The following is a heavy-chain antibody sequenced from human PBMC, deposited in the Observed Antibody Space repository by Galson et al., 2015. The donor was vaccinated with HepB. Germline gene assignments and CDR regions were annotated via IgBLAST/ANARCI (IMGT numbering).Heavy chain of an antibody. CDR3: ARAENSYYDSSGYGWFDP. CDR2: ISAYNGNT. V-gene: IGHV1-18*04. J-gene: IGHJ5*02. Sequence: SVKVSCKASGYTFTSYGISWVRQAPGQGLKWMGWISAYNGNTNYAQKLQGRVTMTTDTSTSTAYMELRSLRSDDTAVYYCARAENSYYDSSGYGWFDPWGQGTLVTVSS. CDR1: GYTFTSYG. D-gene: IGHD3-22*01.